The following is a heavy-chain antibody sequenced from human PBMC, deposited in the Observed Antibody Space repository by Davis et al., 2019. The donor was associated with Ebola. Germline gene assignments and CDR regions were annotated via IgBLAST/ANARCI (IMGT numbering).Heavy chain of an antibody. CDR3: AIQIMGATRVFDY. D-gene: IGHD1-26*01. CDR2: INHSGST. J-gene: IGHJ4*02. CDR1: GGSFSGYY. Sequence: SETLSLTCAVYGGSFSGYYWSWIRQPPGKGLEWIGEINHSGSTNYNPSLKSRVTISVDTSKNQFSLKLSSVTAADTAFYYCAIQIMGATRVFDYWGQGALVTVSS. V-gene: IGHV4-34*01.